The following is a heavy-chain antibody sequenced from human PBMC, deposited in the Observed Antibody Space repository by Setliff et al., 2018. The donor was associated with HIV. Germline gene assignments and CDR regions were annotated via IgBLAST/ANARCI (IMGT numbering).Heavy chain of an antibody. CDR3: ARHSGSGYYLIDP. Sequence: SETLSLTCAVSGGSFSGYYWSWIRQPPGKGLEWIGEINQSGGINYNPSLKSRVTISVATSKNQFSLRLSSVTAADTAVYYCARHSGSGYYLIDPWGQGTLVTVSS. D-gene: IGHD3-22*01. J-gene: IGHJ5*02. V-gene: IGHV4-34*01. CDR2: INQSGGI. CDR1: GGSFSGYY.